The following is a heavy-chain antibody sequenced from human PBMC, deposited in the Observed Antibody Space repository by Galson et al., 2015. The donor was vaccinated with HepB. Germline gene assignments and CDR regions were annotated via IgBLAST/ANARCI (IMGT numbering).Heavy chain of an antibody. D-gene: IGHD5-12*01. Sequence: SVTVSCKASGYTFTGYYMHWVRQAPGQGLEWMGRINPNSGGTNYAQKFQGRVTMTRDTSISTAYMELSRLRSDDTAVYYCARRGRKNSGYDFDYWGQGTLVTVSS. CDR2: INPNSGGT. J-gene: IGHJ4*02. CDR1: GYTFTGYY. V-gene: IGHV1-2*06. CDR3: ARRGRKNSGYDFDY.